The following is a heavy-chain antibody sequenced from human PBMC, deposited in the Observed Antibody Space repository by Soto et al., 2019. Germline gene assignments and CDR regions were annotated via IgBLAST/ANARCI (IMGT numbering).Heavy chain of an antibody. CDR3: ARDYYGSGSYYNVTAPFDDY. V-gene: IGHV4-30-4*01. Sequence: QVQLQESGPGLVKPSQTLSLTCTVSGGSISSGDYYWSWIRQPPGKVLEWIGYSYYSGSTYYNPSLKSRVTISVDTSKTQFSLKLSSVTAADTAVYYCARDYYGSGSYYNVTAPFDDYWGQGTLGHRLL. D-gene: IGHD3-10*01. CDR2: SYYSGST. J-gene: IGHJ4*02. CDR1: GGSISSGDYY.